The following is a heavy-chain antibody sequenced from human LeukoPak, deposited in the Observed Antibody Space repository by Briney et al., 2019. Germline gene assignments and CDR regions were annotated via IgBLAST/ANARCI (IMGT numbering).Heavy chain of an antibody. CDR3: ARGLYPSDYYDSSGSLDY. CDR1: GYTFTTYD. J-gene: IGHJ4*02. D-gene: IGHD3-22*01. Sequence: GASVKVSCKASGYTFTTYDINWVRQAPGQGLECMGWMNPNSGNTGYAQKFQGRVTMTRNTSISTAYMELSSLRSEDTAVYYCARGLYPSDYYDSSGSLDYWGQGTLVTVSS. V-gene: IGHV1-8*01. CDR2: MNPNSGNT.